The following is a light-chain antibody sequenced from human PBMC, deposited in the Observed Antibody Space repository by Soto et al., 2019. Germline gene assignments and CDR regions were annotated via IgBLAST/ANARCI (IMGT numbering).Light chain of an antibody. CDR3: VLYMGSGISL. J-gene: IGLJ3*02. CDR2: NTN. V-gene: IGLV8-61*01. Sequence: QTVVTQEPSFSVSPGRTVTLTCGLSSGSVSTGYYPSWYQQTPGQAPRTLIYNTNTRSSGVPDRFSGSILGNKAALTITGAQADDESDYYCVLYMGSGISLFGGGTKLTVL. CDR1: SGSVSTGYY.